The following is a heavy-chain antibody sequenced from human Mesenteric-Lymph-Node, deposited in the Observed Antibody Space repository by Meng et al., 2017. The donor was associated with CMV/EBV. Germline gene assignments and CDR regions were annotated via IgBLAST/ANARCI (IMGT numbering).Heavy chain of an antibody. CDR2: VYYDGSA. J-gene: IGHJ4*02. CDR1: GGSISSNY. V-gene: IGHV4-59*01. CDR3: ARGRDY. Sequence: SETLSLTCTVSGGSISSNYWSWIRQPPGKGLEWIGYVYYDGSANYNPSLKNRLTMSVDTSKSQFSLKLNSVTAADTAVYYCARGRDYWGQGTLVTVSS.